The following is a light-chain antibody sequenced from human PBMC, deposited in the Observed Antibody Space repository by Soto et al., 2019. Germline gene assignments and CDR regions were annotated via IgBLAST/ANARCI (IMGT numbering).Light chain of an antibody. V-gene: IGKV1-5*03. J-gene: IGKJ5*01. Sequence: DIQMTQSPSTLSASVGDRVTITCRASQSISSWLAWYQQKPGKAPKRLIYKASSLESGVPSRFSGSGSGTEFTLTISSLQPDDFATYYCQQYNSYSITVGQGTRLEIK. CDR2: KAS. CDR1: QSISSW. CDR3: QQYNSYSIT.